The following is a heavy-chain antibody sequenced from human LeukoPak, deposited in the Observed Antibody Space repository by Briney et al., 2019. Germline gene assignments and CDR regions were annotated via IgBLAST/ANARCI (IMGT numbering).Heavy chain of an antibody. CDR2: IYYSGST. CDR3: ARVFGYCSGGSCDNYFDY. D-gene: IGHD2-15*01. V-gene: IGHV4-59*01. Sequence: NPSETLSLTCTVSGGSISSYYWSWIRQPPGKGLEWIGYIYYSGSTNYNPSLKSRVTISVDTSKNQFSLKPSSVTAADTAVYYCARVFGYCSGGSCDNYFDYWGQGTLVTVSS. J-gene: IGHJ4*02. CDR1: GGSISSYY.